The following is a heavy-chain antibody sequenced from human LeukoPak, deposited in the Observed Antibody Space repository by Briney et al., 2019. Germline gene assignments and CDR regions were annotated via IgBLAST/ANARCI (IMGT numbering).Heavy chain of an antibody. Sequence: PGGSLRLSCAASGFPFSSYAMHWIRQAPGKGLEYVSAISSNGGSTYYANSVKGRFTISRDNSKNTLYLQMGSLRAEDMAVYYCARVYSGYEDYWGQGTLVTVSS. D-gene: IGHD5-12*01. J-gene: IGHJ4*02. CDR2: ISSNGGST. CDR1: GFPFSSYA. CDR3: ARVYSGYEDY. V-gene: IGHV3-64*01.